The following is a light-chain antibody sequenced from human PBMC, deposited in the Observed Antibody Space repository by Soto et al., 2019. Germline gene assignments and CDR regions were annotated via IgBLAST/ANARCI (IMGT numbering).Light chain of an antibody. J-gene: IGLJ2*01. Sequence: QSVLTQPRSVSGSPGQSVTISCTGTSSDVGGYNYVSWYQQHPGKAPKLMIYDVSKRPSGVPDRFSGSKSGNTASLTISGLQAEDEADYYCCSYAGSYVVFGGGTKLTVX. CDR1: SSDVGGYNY. V-gene: IGLV2-11*01. CDR2: DVS. CDR3: CSYAGSYVV.